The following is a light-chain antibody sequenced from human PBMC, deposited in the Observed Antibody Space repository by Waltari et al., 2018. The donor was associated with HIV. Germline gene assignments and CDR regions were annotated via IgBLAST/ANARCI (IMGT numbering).Light chain of an antibody. V-gene: IGLV3-10*01. J-gene: IGLJ3*02. CDR1: ALPKKY. CDR2: EDS. Sequence: SYELTQPPSVSVSPGQTARITCSGDALPKKYAYWYQQRSGQAPVLVLYEDSKRPSGLPEGFSGSSSGTMVTLTISGAQVEDEADYYCYSTDITSHQRVFGGGTKLTVL. CDR3: YSTDITSHQRV.